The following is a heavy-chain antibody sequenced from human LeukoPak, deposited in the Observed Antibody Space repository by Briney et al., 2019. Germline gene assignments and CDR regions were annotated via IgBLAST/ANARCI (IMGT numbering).Heavy chain of an antibody. D-gene: IGHD6-13*01. CDR1: GYTFTGYY. V-gene: IGHV1-2*02. CDR2: INPNSGGT. CDR3: ASVSAAAGTGFDY. Sequence: ASVKVSCKASGYTFTGYYMHWVRQAPGQGLEWMGWINPNSGGTNYAQKFQGRVTMTRDTSISTAYMELSRLRSDDTAVYYCASVSAAAGTGFDYWGQGTLVTVSS. J-gene: IGHJ4*02.